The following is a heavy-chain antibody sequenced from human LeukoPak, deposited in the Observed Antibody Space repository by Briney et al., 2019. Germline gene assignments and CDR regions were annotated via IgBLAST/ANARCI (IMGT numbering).Heavy chain of an antibody. Sequence: SETLSLTCTVPSYSISSGYYWGWIRQPPGKGLEWIGSIYHSGSTYYNPSLKSRVTISVDTSKNQFSLKLSSVTAADTAVYYCARDVDTAMVTVDYFDYWGQGTLVTVSS. V-gene: IGHV4-38-2*02. CDR2: IYHSGST. J-gene: IGHJ4*02. D-gene: IGHD5-18*01. CDR3: ARDVDTAMVTVDYFDY. CDR1: SYSISSGYY.